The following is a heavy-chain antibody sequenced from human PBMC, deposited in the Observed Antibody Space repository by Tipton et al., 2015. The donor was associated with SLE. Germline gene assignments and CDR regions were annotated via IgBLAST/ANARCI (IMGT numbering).Heavy chain of an antibody. CDR2: ISRSTKDI. CDR1: GGSISGYY. CDR3: AREYYYGSV. V-gene: IGHV3-69-1*02. Sequence: LSLTCTVSGGSISGYYWTWVRQAPGKGLEWVSYISRSTKDIYYADSVKGRFTISRDNAKNSLYLQMNSLRVEDTGVYYCAREYYYGSVWGQVTLGTVSS. J-gene: IGHJ1*01. D-gene: IGHD3-10*01.